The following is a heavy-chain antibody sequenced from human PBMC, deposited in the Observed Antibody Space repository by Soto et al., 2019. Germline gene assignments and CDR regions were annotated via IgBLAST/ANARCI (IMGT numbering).Heavy chain of an antibody. CDR3: ARAHTKSRYSSSWKS. CDR2: IYSGGST. CDR1: GFTVSSNY. Sequence: EVQLVESGGGLVQPGGSLRLSCAASGFTVSSNYMSWVRQAPGKGLEWVSVIYSGGSTYYADSVKGRFTISRDNSKNTLYLQMNSLRAEDTAVYYCARAHTKSRYSSSWKSWGQGTLVTVSS. J-gene: IGHJ4*02. V-gene: IGHV3-66*01. D-gene: IGHD6-13*01.